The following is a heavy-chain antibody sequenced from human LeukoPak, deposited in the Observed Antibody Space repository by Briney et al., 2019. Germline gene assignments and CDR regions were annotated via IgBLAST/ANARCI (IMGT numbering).Heavy chain of an antibody. Sequence: SETLSLTCTVSGGYISSYYWSWIRQPPGKGLEWIGYIYYSGSTYYNPSLKSRVTVSVETSKIQFSLKLSSVTAADTAVYYCARAFTWESNWFDPWGQGTLVTVSS. D-gene: IGHD1-26*01. J-gene: IGHJ5*02. V-gene: IGHV4-59*12. CDR3: ARAFTWESNWFDP. CDR1: GGYISSYY. CDR2: IYYSGST.